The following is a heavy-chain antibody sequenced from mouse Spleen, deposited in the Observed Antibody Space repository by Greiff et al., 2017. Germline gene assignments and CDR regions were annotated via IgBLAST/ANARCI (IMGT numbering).Heavy chain of an antibody. CDR2: IDPSDSYT. CDR1: GYTFTSYW. V-gene: IGHV1-69*01. J-gene: IGHJ4*01. Sequence: QVQLQQPGAELVMPGASVKLSCKASGYTFTSYWMHWVKQRPGQGLEWIGEIDPSDSYTNYNQKFKGKATLTVDKSSSTAYMQLSSLTSEDSAVYYCASREGYAMDYWGQGTSVTVSS. CDR3: ASREGYAMDY.